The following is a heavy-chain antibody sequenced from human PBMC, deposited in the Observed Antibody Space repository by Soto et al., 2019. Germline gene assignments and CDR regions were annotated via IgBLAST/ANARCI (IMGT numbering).Heavy chain of an antibody. Sequence: VSVKARSKASGYTYSSSCISSARHAPGQGLEWMGWISPHKDDTYYAQRLQGRVTMTTDTSTSTAYMELRSLRSDDTAVYFCARDLDGSGSYYTDYWGPGTLVTGSS. CDR2: ISPHKDDT. CDR3: ARDLDGSGSYYTDY. D-gene: IGHD3-10*01. CDR1: GYTYSSSC. V-gene: IGHV1-18*01. J-gene: IGHJ4*02.